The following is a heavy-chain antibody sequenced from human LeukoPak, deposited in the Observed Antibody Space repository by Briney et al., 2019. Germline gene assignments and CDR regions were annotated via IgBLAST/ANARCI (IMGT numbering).Heavy chain of an antibody. J-gene: IGHJ3*02. CDR3: ARGRGVTMIVVVRMRAAFDI. V-gene: IGHV4-31*03. D-gene: IGHD3-22*01. CDR2: IYCSGST. CDR1: GGSISSGGYY. Sequence: PSQTLSLTCTVSGGSISSGGYYWSWIRQHPGKGLEWIGYIYCSGSTNYNPSLKSRVTISVDTSKNQFSLKLSSVTAADTAVYYCARGRGVTMIVVVRMRAAFDIWGQGTMVTVSS.